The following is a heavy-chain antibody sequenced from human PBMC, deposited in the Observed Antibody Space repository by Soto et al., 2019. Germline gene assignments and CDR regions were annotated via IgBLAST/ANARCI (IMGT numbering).Heavy chain of an antibody. CDR3: ARDQSVPGPTTIHY. D-gene: IGHD6-19*01. CDR2: VNTDGSDT. V-gene: IGHV3-74*01. Sequence: GGSLRLSCAASGFTFTKSWMHWVRQTPGKGLEWVSRVNTDGSDTTYADSVKGRFTISRDNAKNTLYLQMNSLTAEDTAMYYCARDQSVPGPTTIHYRGQGALVTVSS. J-gene: IGHJ4*02. CDR1: GFTFTKSW.